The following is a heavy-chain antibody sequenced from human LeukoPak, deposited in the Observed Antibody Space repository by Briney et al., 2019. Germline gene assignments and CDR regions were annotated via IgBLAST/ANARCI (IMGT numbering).Heavy chain of an antibody. J-gene: IGHJ3*02. V-gene: IGHV4-34*01. D-gene: IGHD2-15*01. CDR3: ARFPCSGDSCYSGIRAFDI. CDR2: INDSGTT. CDR1: GGSLSAYY. Sequence: SETLSLTCAVYGGSLSAYYWNWIRQSPGKVLEWIGEINDSGTTNYNPSLKSRATISIDRSRKQFSLRLTSVTAADTAVYYCARFPCSGDSCYSGIRAFDIWGQGTTVIVSS.